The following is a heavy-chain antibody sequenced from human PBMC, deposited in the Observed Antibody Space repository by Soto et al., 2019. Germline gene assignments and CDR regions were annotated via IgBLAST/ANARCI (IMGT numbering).Heavy chain of an antibody. D-gene: IGHD2-15*01. CDR3: ATLYCSGGSCYIGWFDP. V-gene: IGHV1-24*01. CDR1: GYTLTELS. CDR2: FDPEDGET. J-gene: IGHJ5*02. Sequence: ASVKVSCKVSGYTLTELSMHWVRQAPGKGLEWMGGFDPEDGETIYAQKFQGRVTMTEDTSTDTAYMELSSLRSEDTAVYYCATLYCSGGSCYIGWFDPWGQGTLVTVSS.